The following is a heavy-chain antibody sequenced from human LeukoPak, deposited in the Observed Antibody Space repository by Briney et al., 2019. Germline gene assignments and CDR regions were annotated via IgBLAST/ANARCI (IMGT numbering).Heavy chain of an antibody. J-gene: IGHJ4*02. Sequence: GGSLRLSCAASGFTVSSNYMSWVRQAPGKGLEWVSAISGSAASTYYADSVKGRFTISRDNSKNTVYLQMYSLRAEDTALYYCAKGNQRFGDFDYWGQGTLVTVSS. CDR1: GFTVSSNY. CDR2: ISGSAAST. CDR3: AKGNQRFGDFDY. V-gene: IGHV3-23*01. D-gene: IGHD3-3*01.